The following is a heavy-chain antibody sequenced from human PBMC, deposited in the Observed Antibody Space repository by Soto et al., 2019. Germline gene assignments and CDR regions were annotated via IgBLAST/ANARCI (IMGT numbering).Heavy chain of an antibody. V-gene: IGHV3-48*03. CDR1: GFTFSSYE. D-gene: IGHD3-16*01. J-gene: IGHJ6*02. Sequence: GGSLRLSCAASGFTFSSYEMNWVRQAPGKGPEWVSYISSSGSTIYYADSVKGRFTISRDNAKNSLYLQMNSLRAEDTAVYYCARDRGYNYGMDVWGQGTTVTVSS. CDR3: ARDRGYNYGMDV. CDR2: ISSSGSTI.